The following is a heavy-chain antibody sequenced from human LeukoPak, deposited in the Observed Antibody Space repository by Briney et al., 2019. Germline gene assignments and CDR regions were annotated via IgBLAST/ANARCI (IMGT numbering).Heavy chain of an antibody. CDR3: ARVNNFDDF. J-gene: IGHJ4*02. D-gene: IGHD1/OR15-1a*01. Sequence: PGGSLRLSCAASGFTFSSFGIHWVRQAPGKGLEWVAAISPDGNIDYYSDSVKGRFTVSRDNSKNMIYLQTNSLRGEDSAVYYCARVNNFDDFWGQGTLVTVSS. CDR1: GFTFSSFG. V-gene: IGHV3-30*03. CDR2: ISPDGNID.